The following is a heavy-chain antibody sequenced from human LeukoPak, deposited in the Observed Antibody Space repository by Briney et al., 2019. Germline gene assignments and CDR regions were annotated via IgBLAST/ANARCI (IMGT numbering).Heavy chain of an antibody. V-gene: IGHV4-39*01. Sequence: PSETLSLTCTVSGGSISSSSYYWGWIRQPPGKGLEWIGRIYYSGSTYYNPSLKSRVTISVDTSKNQFSLKLSSVTAADTAVYYCASGGITIFGVVIKTFDYWGQGTLVTVSS. J-gene: IGHJ4*02. CDR1: GGSISSSSYY. CDR3: ASGGITIFGVVIKTFDY. CDR2: IYYSGST. D-gene: IGHD3-3*01.